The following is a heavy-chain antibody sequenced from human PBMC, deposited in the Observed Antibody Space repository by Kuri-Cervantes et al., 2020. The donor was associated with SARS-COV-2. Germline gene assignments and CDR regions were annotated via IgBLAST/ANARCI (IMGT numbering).Heavy chain of an antibody. D-gene: IGHD6-6*01. CDR1: GYSISSGYY. Sequence: GSLRLSCTPSGYSISSGYYWGWIRQPPGKGLEWIGSIYHSGSTYYNPSLKSRVTISVERSKNQFSLKLSSVTAADTAVYYCATQLGGVEYSSSGSGAFDIWGPGTMVTVSS. CDR2: IYHSGST. CDR3: ATQLGGVEYSSSGSGAFDI. V-gene: IGHV4-38-2*02. J-gene: IGHJ3*02.